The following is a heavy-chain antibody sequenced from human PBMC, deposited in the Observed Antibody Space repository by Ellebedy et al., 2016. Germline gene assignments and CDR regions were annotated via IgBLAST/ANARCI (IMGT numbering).Heavy chain of an antibody. D-gene: IGHD4-23*01. J-gene: IGHJ3*02. CDR2: MYAGGSE. Sequence: GGSLRLXXAASGFRVTSNDMSWVRRAPGRGLELVSLMYAGGSEYYADSVKGRFAITRDSPKNTLYLQMNSLRAEDTAVYYCATRHYGGFDIWGRGTMVTVSS. CDR1: GFRVTSND. CDR3: ATRHYGGFDI. V-gene: IGHV3-53*01.